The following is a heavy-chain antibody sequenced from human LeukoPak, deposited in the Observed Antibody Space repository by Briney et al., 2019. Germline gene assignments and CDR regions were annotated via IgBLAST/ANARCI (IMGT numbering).Heavy chain of an antibody. CDR2: ISSSSSTI. V-gene: IGHV3-48*04. CDR1: GFTFSSYS. J-gene: IGHJ4*02. Sequence: GGSLRLSCAASGFTFSSYSMNWVRQAPGKGLEWVSYISSSSSTIYYADSVKGRFTISRDNAKNSLYLQMNSLRAEDTAVYYCARVGDYYDSSGYYFPYYFDYWGQGTLVTVSS. CDR3: ARVGDYYDSSGYYFPYYFDY. D-gene: IGHD3-22*01.